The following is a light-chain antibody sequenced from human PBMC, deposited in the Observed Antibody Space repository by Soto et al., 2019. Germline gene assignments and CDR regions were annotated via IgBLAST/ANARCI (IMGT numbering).Light chain of an antibody. CDR1: SSDVGAYNY. CDR2: EVS. Sequence: QSVLPQPASVSGSPGQSITISCTGTSSDVGAYNYVSWYHQHPGKAPKLMLYEVSTRPSRVSDRFYGARSGNTASLTISGLQAEYESDYYCISYTSSSTWVFGGGTKVTVL. CDR3: ISYTSSSTWV. V-gene: IGLV2-14*01. J-gene: IGLJ3*02.